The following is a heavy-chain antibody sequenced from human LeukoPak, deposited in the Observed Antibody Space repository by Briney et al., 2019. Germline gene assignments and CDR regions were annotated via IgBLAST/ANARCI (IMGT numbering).Heavy chain of an antibody. CDR2: INHSGST. D-gene: IGHD4-23*01. J-gene: IGHJ5*02. Sequence: SETLSLTCAVYGGSFSGYYWSWIRQPPGKGLEWIGEINHSGSTNYNPSLKSRVTISVDTSKNQFSLKLSSVTAADTAVYYCAGDPFGGKSYIWFDPWGKGTLVTVSS. CDR3: AGDPFGGKSYIWFDP. CDR1: GGSFSGYY. V-gene: IGHV4-34*01.